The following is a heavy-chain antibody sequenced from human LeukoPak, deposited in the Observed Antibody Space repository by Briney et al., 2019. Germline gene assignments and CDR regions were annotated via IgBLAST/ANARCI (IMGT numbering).Heavy chain of an antibody. Sequence: SQTLSLTCAISGDILSSNSAPWDWIRQSPSRGLEWLGRTYYRSKWYIDYAVSVKSRLSINADTSKNQFSLQLDSVTPEDTAVYYCVSDGSRMSVAQFYYWGQGTLVTVSS. V-gene: IGHV6-1*01. CDR2: TYYRSKWYI. J-gene: IGHJ4*02. D-gene: IGHD2-15*01. CDR1: GDILSSNSAP. CDR3: VSDGSRMSVAQFYY.